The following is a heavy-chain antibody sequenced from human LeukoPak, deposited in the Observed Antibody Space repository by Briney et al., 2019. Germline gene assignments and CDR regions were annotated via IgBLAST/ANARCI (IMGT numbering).Heavy chain of an antibody. CDR2: ISWNSGSI. CDR1: GFTFDDYA. V-gene: IGHV3-9*01. CDR3: AKEIVAASDYYYYYGMDV. D-gene: IGHD5-12*01. Sequence: PGGSLRLSCAASGFTFDDYAMHWVRQAPGKGLEWVSGISWNSGSIGYADSVKGRFTISRDNAKNSLYLQMNSLRAEDTALYYCAKEIVAASDYYYYYGMDVWGQGTTVTVPS. J-gene: IGHJ6*02.